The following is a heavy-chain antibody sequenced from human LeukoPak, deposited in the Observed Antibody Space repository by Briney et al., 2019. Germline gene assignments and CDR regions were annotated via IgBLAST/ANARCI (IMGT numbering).Heavy chain of an antibody. Sequence: VASEKVSCKASGYTFTSYYMHWVRQAPGQGLEWMGIINPSGGSTSYAQKFQGRVTMTRDTSTSTVYMELSSLRSEDTAVYYCARPAVAGTIWFDPWGQGTLVTVSS. CDR2: INPSGGST. CDR1: GYTFTSYY. J-gene: IGHJ5*02. CDR3: ARPAVAGTIWFDP. D-gene: IGHD6-19*01. V-gene: IGHV1-46*01.